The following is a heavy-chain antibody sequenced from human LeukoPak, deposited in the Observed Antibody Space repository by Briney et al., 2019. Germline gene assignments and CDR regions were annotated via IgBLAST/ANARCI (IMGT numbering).Heavy chain of an antibody. V-gene: IGHV3-23*01. Sequence: GGSLRLSCAASGFTFSSYGMSWVRQAPGKGLGWVSAISGSGGSTYYADSVKGRFTISRDNSKNTLYLQMNSLRAEDTAVYYCAKDGYSSSWYVVSYYYYYMDVWGKGTTVAISS. J-gene: IGHJ6*03. D-gene: IGHD6-13*01. CDR1: GFTFSSYG. CDR2: ISGSGGST. CDR3: AKDGYSSSWYVVSYYYYYMDV.